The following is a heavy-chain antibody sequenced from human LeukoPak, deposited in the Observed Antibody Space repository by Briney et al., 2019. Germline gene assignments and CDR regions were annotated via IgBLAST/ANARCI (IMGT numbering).Heavy chain of an antibody. V-gene: IGHV3-23*01. D-gene: IGHD5-12*01. CDR3: ARNENSGWGYFDY. CDR2: IAAGGGGI. Sequence: GGSLRLSCAASGFTFNTYAMTWVRQAPGEGLAWVSVIAAGGGGIQYVDSVKGRFIISRDNSKKTLYLQMSNLRAEDTAVYYCARNENSGWGYFDYWGQGTLVTVSS. CDR1: GFTFNTYA. J-gene: IGHJ4*02.